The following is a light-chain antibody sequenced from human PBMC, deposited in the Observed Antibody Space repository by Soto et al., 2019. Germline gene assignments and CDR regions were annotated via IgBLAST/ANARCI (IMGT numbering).Light chain of an antibody. J-gene: IGKJ2*01. Sequence: EIVLTQSPGTLSLSPGERDTLSCRTSQSVSSSYLAWYQQKPGQAPRLLIYGASSRATAIPDRFSGYGSGTDFTLTITRLEPEDFAVYYCQLYDSSLYTFGQGTKLEIK. CDR3: QLYDSSLYT. CDR2: GAS. CDR1: QSVSSSY. V-gene: IGKV3-20*01.